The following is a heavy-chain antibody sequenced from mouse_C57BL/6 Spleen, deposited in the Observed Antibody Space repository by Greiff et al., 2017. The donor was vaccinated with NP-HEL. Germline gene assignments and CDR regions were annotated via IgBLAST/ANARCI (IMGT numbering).Heavy chain of an antibody. V-gene: IGHV1-85*01. CDR3: ARVRYFDV. CDR2: IYPRDGST. CDR1: GYTFTSYD. Sequence: QVHVKQSGPELVKPGASVKLSCKASGYTFTSYDINWVKQRPGQGLEWIGWIYPRDGSTKYNEKFKGKATLTVDTSSSTAYMELHSLTSEDSAVYFCARVRYFDVWGTGTTVTVSS. J-gene: IGHJ1*03.